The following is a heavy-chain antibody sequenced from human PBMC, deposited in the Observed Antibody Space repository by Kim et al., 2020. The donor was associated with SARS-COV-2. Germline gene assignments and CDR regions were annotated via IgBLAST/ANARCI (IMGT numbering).Heavy chain of an antibody. J-gene: IGHJ4*02. CDR3: ARERGSYRFDY. V-gene: IGHV3-74*01. CDR1: GFTFSNYW. D-gene: IGHD1-26*01. Sequence: GGSLRLSCAASGFTFSNYWMHWVRQAPGKGLVWVSRIKSDGSSTSYADSVKGRFTISRDNAKNTLYLQMNSLRAEDTAVYYCARERGSYRFDYWGQGSLVTVSS. CDR2: IKSDGSST.